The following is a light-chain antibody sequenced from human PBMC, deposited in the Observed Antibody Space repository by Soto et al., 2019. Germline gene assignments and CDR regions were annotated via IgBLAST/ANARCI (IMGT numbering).Light chain of an antibody. CDR3: NSYSSSTSLPYV. CDR2: EVS. J-gene: IGLJ1*01. V-gene: IGLV2-14*01. Sequence: QSALTQPASVSGSPGQSITISCTETTNDVGGYNYVSWYQQHPGKAPKLLIFEVSSRPSGVSNRFSGSKSGNTASLTISALQAEDEADYFCNSYSSSTSLPYVFGTGTKLTVL. CDR1: TNDVGGYNY.